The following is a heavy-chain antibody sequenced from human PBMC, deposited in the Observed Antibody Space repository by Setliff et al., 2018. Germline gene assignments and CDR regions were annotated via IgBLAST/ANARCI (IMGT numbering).Heavy chain of an antibody. V-gene: IGHV4-39*07. CDR3: ARDRVTTLENYYYYYGMDV. CDR1: GGSISSSSCY. CDR2: IYYSGST. D-gene: IGHD4-17*01. J-gene: IGHJ6*02. Sequence: SETLSLTCTVSGGSISSSSCYWGWIRQPPGKGLEWIGSIYYSGSTYYNPSLKSRVTISVDTSKNQFSLKLSSVTAADTAVYYCARDRVTTLENYYYYYGMDVWGQGTTVTVS.